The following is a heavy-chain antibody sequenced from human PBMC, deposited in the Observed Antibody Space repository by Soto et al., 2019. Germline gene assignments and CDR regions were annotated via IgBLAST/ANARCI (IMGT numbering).Heavy chain of an antibody. CDR1: GYTFPSYD. Sequence: ASVKVSCQASGYTFPSYDINWVRQATGQELKWMGWMNPNSGNTGYAQKFQGRVTMTRNTSISTAYMELSSLRSEDTAVYYCARIGGYCSGGSCTATSDYYYMDVWGKGTTVTVSS. CDR3: ARIGGYCSGGSCTATSDYYYMDV. J-gene: IGHJ6*03. CDR2: MNPNSGNT. D-gene: IGHD2-15*01. V-gene: IGHV1-8*01.